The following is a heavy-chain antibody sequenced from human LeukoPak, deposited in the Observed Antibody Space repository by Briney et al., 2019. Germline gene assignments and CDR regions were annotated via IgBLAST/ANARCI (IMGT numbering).Heavy chain of an antibody. Sequence: PSETLSLTCTVSGDSFSNSYWSWIRQPPGKGLEWIAYIYYSGSTNYNPSLKSRVTISVDTSKNQFSLKMNSVTAADTAVYYCARLASSGWSHCDYWGQGTLVTVSS. CDR3: ARLASSGWSHCDY. J-gene: IGHJ4*02. CDR1: GDSFSNSY. CDR2: IYYSGST. V-gene: IGHV4-59*08. D-gene: IGHD6-19*01.